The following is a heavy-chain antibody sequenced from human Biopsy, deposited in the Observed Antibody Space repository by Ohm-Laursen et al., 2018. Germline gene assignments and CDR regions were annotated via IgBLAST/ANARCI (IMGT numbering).Heavy chain of an antibody. D-gene: IGHD3-22*01. CDR1: GFPFTGFS. Sequence: LRLSCAASGFPFTGFSMDWVRQAPGKGLEWIACIDYRGSTNYNPSLKSRVSISIDTSKNQLSLRLNSVTAADTAVYYCARVSRSIYDSTFDSFNIWGPGTMVTVSS. V-gene: IGHV4-59*01. CDR2: IDYRGST. CDR3: ARVSRSIYDSTFDSFNI. J-gene: IGHJ3*02.